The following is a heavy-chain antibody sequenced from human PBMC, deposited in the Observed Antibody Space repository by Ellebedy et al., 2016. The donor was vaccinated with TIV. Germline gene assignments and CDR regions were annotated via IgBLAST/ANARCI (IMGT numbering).Heavy chain of an antibody. D-gene: IGHD4-17*01. CDR2: INAGKGNT. CDR3: ATTDGDY. CDR1: GGTFTSYA. Sequence: AASVKVSCKASGGTFTSYAMHWARQPHGQSLEWMGWINAGKGNTKYSQKFQGRVTITRDTSASTAYMELSSLRSEDTAVYYCATTDGDYWGQGTLVTVSS. V-gene: IGHV1-3*01. J-gene: IGHJ4*02.